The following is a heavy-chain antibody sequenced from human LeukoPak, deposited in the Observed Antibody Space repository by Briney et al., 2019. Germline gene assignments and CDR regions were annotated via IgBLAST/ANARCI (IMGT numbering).Heavy chain of an antibody. CDR1: GYTFTSYG. Sequence: SVKVSCKASGYTFTSYGISWVRQAPGQGLEWMGGIIPIFGTANYAQKFQGRVTITTDESTSTAYMELSSLRSEDTAVYYCARALGAIIPDDAFDIWGQGTMVTVSS. V-gene: IGHV1-69*05. CDR3: ARALGAIIPDDAFDI. J-gene: IGHJ3*02. CDR2: IIPIFGTA. D-gene: IGHD3-16*01.